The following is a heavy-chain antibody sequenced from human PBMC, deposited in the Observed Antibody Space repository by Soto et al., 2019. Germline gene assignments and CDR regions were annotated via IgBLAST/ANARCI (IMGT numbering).Heavy chain of an antibody. Sequence: VASVKVSCKASGYTFTSYDIIWVRQATGQGLEWMGWMNPNSGNTGYAQKFQGRVTMTRNTSISTAYMELSSLRSEDTAVYYCARAPPNTYGSGYFVWGQGTLVTVSS. D-gene: IGHD3-10*01. V-gene: IGHV1-8*01. CDR2: MNPNSGNT. J-gene: IGHJ4*02. CDR3: ARAPPNTYGSGYFV. CDR1: GYTFTSYD.